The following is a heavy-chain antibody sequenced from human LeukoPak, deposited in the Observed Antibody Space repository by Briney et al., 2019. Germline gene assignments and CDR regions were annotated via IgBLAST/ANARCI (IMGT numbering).Heavy chain of an antibody. J-gene: IGHJ3*02. Sequence: GVSLRLSCAASGFTFSSYSRNWVRQAPGKGLEWVSYISSSSSTIYYADSVKGRFTISRDNAKNSLYLQMNSLRAEDTAVYYCARDHNDILTGSVWDAFDIWGQGTMVTVSS. CDR1: GFTFSSYS. D-gene: IGHD3-9*01. CDR2: ISSSSSTI. CDR3: ARDHNDILTGSVWDAFDI. V-gene: IGHV3-48*01.